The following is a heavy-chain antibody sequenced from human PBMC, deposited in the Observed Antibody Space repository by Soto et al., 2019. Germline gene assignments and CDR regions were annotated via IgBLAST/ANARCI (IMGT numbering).Heavy chain of an antibody. D-gene: IGHD6-6*01. CDR2: IYYTGNT. CDR3: ARSYSSSSAVAVDN. J-gene: IGHJ4*02. CDR1: GGSISSGGYY. Sequence: SETLSLTCTVSGGSISSGGYYWSWIRQHPGKGLEWIGYIYYTGNTYYNPSLKSRVAISADTSKNQFSLNLSSVTAADTAIYYCARSYSSSSAVAVDNWGQGTLVTV. V-gene: IGHV4-31*03.